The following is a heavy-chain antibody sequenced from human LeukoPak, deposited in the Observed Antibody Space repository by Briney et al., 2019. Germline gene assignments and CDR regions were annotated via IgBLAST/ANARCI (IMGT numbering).Heavy chain of an antibody. CDR3: ARVGEPYCGGDFYLGSYFDY. V-gene: IGHV4-31*03. CDR1: GGSISSGGYY. J-gene: IGHJ4*02. Sequence: SETLSLTCTVSGGSISSGGYYWSWIRQHPGKGLEWIGYIYYSGSTYYNPSLKSRVTISVDTSKNQFSLKLSSVTAADTAVYYCARVGEPYCGGDFYLGSYFDYWGQGTLVTVSS. D-gene: IGHD2-21*02. CDR2: IYYSGST.